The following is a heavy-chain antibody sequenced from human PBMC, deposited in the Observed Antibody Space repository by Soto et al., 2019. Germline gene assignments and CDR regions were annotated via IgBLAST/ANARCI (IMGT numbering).Heavy chain of an antibody. V-gene: IGHV2-5*02. CDR2: IYWDDDK. CDR3: AHIVLRTVFGLVTTTAIYFDF. Sequence: QITLNESGPPVVRPTETLTLTCRFTGFSLTTSGVGVGWIRQSPGKAPEWLALIYWDDDKRYSASLKSRLTITKDTSKNQVVLTVSDLDPTDTATYYCAHIVLRTVFGLVTTTAIYFDFWCQGTPVAVSS. CDR1: GFSLTTSGVG. D-gene: IGHD3-3*01. J-gene: IGHJ4*02.